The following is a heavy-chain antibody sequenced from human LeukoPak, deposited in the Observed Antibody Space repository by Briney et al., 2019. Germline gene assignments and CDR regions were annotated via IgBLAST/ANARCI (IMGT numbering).Heavy chain of an antibody. CDR2: ISGSGGGT. CDR3: ARAPAYTVVTSFDY. J-gene: IGHJ4*02. V-gene: IGHV3-23*01. D-gene: IGHD4-23*01. CDR1: GFTFSDYA. Sequence: PGGSLRLSCVASGFTFSDYAMTWVRQAPGKGLEWVSGISGSGGGTNYADSVKGRFTISRDNSKNTLYLQMSSLRAEDTAIYYCARAPAYTVVTSFDYWGQGTLVTVSS.